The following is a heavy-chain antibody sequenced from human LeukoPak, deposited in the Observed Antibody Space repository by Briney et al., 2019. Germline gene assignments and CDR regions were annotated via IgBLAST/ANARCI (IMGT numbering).Heavy chain of an antibody. CDR3: TRHALATVTDPSFDY. Sequence: SETLSLTCTVSGGSISTPGYYWGWIRQPPGKGLEWIGSLYHSGSTYYKPSLKSRATISVDKSKNQCSLKLRSVTAADTAVYYCTRHALATVTDPSFDYWGQGTLVTVSS. CDR2: LYHSGST. V-gene: IGHV4-39*01. J-gene: IGHJ4*02. D-gene: IGHD2-21*02. CDR1: GGSISTPGYY.